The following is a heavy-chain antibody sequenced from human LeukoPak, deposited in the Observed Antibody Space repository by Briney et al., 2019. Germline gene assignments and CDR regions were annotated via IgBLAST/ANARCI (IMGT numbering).Heavy chain of an antibody. J-gene: IGHJ4*02. CDR2: IKQDGSEK. CDR1: GFTFSSYW. CDR3: ARDVLNSEQLDYYFDY. Sequence: GGSLRLSCAASGFTFSSYWMSWVRQAPGKGLEWVANIKQDGSEKYYVDSVKGRFTISRDNAKNSLYLQMNSLRAEDTAVYYCARDVLNSEQLDYYFDYWGQGTLVTVSS. D-gene: IGHD6-13*01. V-gene: IGHV3-7*01.